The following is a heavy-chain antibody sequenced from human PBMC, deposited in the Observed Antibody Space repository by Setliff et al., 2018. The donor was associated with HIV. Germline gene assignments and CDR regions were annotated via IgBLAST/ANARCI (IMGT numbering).Heavy chain of an antibody. J-gene: IGHJ4*02. V-gene: IGHV4-34*01. D-gene: IGHD6-19*01. CDR1: GGSFSGFY. Sequence: SETLSLTCTVYGGSFSGFYWTFIRQSPGKGLEWIGEVTHSGTTTYDPSLKRRITISVDTSKNQFSLKLTSVTAADMGVYYCARGRKKTLAVSGTRYFDFWGQGTLVTVS. CDR3: ARGRKKTLAVSGTRYFDF. CDR2: VTHSGTT.